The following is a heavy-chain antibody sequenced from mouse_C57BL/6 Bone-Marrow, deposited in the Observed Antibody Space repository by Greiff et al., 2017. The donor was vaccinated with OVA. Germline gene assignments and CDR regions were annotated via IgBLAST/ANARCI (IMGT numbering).Heavy chain of an antibody. V-gene: IGHV1-78*01. D-gene: IGHD1-1*01. CDR2: IYPRDGSN. J-gene: IGHJ2*02. CDR1: GYTFTDHT. Sequence: VQLQQSDAELVKPGASVKISCKVSGYTFTDHTIHWMKQRPEQGLEWIGYIYPRDGSNKYNEKFKGKATLTAAKSYSTAYMKLNSLPSEDSAVYFFARNYYCSSPYSFDYWGQGTSLTVSS. CDR3: ARNYYCSSPYSFDY.